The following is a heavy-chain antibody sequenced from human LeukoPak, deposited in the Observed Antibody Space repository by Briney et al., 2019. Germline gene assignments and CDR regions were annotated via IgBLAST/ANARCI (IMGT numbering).Heavy chain of an antibody. Sequence: ASVKVSCKASGGTFSSYAISWVRQAPGQGLEWMGGIIPIFGTANYAQKFQGRVTITTDESTSTAYMELSSLRPEDTAVYYCASPKNRYTIFGVVIIDDAFDIWGQGTMVTVSS. CDR3: ASPKNRYTIFGVVIIDDAFDI. V-gene: IGHV1-69*05. CDR1: GGTFSSYA. CDR2: IIPIFGTA. J-gene: IGHJ3*02. D-gene: IGHD3-3*01.